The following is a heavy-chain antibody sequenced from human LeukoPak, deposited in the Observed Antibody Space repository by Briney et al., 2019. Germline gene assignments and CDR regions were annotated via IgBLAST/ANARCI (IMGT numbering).Heavy chain of an antibody. V-gene: IGHV3-7*01. D-gene: IGHD1-7*01. CDR1: GFIFTSHW. J-gene: IGHJ4*02. CDR2: IKQDGSEK. Sequence: GGALRLSCTTSGFIFTSHWMHWVRQTPGKGLEWVANIKQDGSEKYYVDSVKGRFTISRDNAKNSLSLQMNGLRVEDTAVYYCARAGSFWHYVYWGQGTLVTVSS. CDR3: ARAGSFWHYVY.